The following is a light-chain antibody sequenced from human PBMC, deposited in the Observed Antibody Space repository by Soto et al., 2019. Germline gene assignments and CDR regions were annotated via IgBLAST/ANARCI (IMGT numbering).Light chain of an antibody. CDR3: CSYGGSYV. V-gene: IGLV2-23*02. Sequence: QSALTQPASVSGSPGQSITISCTRTSSDVGSYNLVSWYQQHPGKAPKVMIYEVSKRPSGVSNRFSGSKSGNTASLTISGLQAEDEADHYCCSYGGSYVFGTGTKAPS. J-gene: IGLJ1*01. CDR2: EVS. CDR1: SSDVGSYNL.